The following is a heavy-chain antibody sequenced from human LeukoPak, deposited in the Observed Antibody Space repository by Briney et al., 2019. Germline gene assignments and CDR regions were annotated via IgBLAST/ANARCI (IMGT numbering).Heavy chain of an antibody. Sequence: PSETLSLTCTVSGGSISSYYWSWIRQPPGKGLEWIGYIYYSGSTNYNPSLKSRVTISVDTSKNQSSLKLSSVTAADTAVYYCARTPQDYDSSGYLIDIWGQGTMVTVSS. CDR3: ARTPQDYDSSGYLIDI. CDR2: IYYSGST. V-gene: IGHV4-59*01. D-gene: IGHD3-22*01. J-gene: IGHJ3*02. CDR1: GGSISSYY.